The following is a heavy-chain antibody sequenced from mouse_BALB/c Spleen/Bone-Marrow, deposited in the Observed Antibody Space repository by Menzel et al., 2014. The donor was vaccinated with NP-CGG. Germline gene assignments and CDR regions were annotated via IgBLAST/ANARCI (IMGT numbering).Heavy chain of an antibody. Sequence: EVMLVESGGGLVQPGGSLKLSCAASGFTFSSYGMSWVRQTSDKRLELVATINSNGGSTYYPDSVKGRFTISRDNAKNTLYLQMSSLKSEDTAMYYCARERYYGNGRIFEYWGQGTTLTVSS. CDR3: ARERYYGNGRIFEY. CDR2: INSNGGST. CDR1: GFTFSSYG. V-gene: IGHV5-6-3*01. D-gene: IGHD1-1*01. J-gene: IGHJ2*01.